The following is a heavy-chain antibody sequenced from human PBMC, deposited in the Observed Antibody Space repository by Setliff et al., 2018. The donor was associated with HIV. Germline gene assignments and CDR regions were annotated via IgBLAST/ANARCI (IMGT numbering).Heavy chain of an antibody. CDR2: INAGNGNT. J-gene: IGHJ3*02. CDR1: GYSFTSYT. CDR3: ARRSSAAMGGVGAFDI. V-gene: IGHV1-3*01. D-gene: IGHD2-2*01. Sequence: ASVKVSCKASGYSFTSYTIHWVRQAPGQRLEWMGWINAGNGNTKYSQKFRGRVTFTRDTSASTAYMELSGLGFEDTAVYYCARRSSAAMGGVGAFDIWGQGTMVTVSS.